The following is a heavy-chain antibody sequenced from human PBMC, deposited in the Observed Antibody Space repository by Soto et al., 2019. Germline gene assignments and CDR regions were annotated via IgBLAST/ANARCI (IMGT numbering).Heavy chain of an antibody. Sequence: PSETLSLTCTVSGGSISSGDYYWSWIRQPPGKGLEWIGYIYYSGSTYYNPSLKSRVTISVDTSKNQFSLKLSSVTAADTAVYYCARRRREFRWFVPCGQGTLVTVSS. V-gene: IGHV4-30-4*01. CDR3: ARRRREFRWFVP. D-gene: IGHD2-21*01. CDR2: IYYSGST. CDR1: GGSISSGDYY. J-gene: IGHJ5*02.